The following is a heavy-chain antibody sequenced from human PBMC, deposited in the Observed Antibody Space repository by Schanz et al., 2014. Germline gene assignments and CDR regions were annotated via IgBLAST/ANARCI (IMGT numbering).Heavy chain of an antibody. D-gene: IGHD3-22*01. CDR3: AKIRYDSSGYYLPYYGMDV. Sequence: EVQVVESGGGLVQPGGSLRLSCAASGFTLTSYALTWVRQAPGKGLEWVAGISGSGGSTDYADSVKGRFIIPRDNSKNTLYLQMNSLRAEDTAVYYCAKIRYDSSGYYLPYYGMDVWGQGTTVAVSS. V-gene: IGHV3-23*04. CDR2: ISGSGGST. J-gene: IGHJ6*02. CDR1: GFTLTSYA.